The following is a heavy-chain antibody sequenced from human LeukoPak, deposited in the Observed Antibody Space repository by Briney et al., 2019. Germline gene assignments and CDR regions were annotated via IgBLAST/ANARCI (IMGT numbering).Heavy chain of an antibody. CDR2: ISYDGSNK. CDR1: GFTFSSYA. D-gene: IGHD2-15*01. CDR3: AREIVGSVVAATQTYFDY. J-gene: IGHJ4*02. V-gene: IGHV3-30*04. Sequence: PGGSLRLSCAASGFTFSSYAMHWVRQAPGKGLEWVAVISYDGSNKYYADSVKGRFTISRDNSKNTLYLQMNSLRAEDTAVYYCAREIVGSVVAATQTYFDYWGQGTLVTVSS.